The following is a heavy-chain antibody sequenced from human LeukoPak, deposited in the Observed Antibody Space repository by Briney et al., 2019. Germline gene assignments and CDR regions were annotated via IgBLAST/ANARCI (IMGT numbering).Heavy chain of an antibody. V-gene: IGHV4-30-4*08. D-gene: IGHD6-6*01. Sequence: PSETLPLTCTVSGGSISSGDYYWSWIRQPPGKGLEWIGYIYYSGSTYYNPSLKSRVTISVDTSKNQFSLKLSSVTAADTAVYYCAREESHSSSLVGVNWFDPWGQGTLVTVSS. CDR3: AREESHSSSLVGVNWFDP. J-gene: IGHJ5*02. CDR2: IYYSGST. CDR1: GGSISSGDYY.